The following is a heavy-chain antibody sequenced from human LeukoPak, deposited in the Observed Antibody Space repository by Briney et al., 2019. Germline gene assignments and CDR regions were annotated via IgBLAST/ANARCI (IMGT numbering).Heavy chain of an antibody. V-gene: IGHV1-2*02. Sequence: ASVKVSCKASGYTFTGHYMHWVRQAPGQGLEWMGWINHNSGGTNYAQKFQGRVNMTRDTSISTAYMELSRLRSDDRAVYYCARTYVYYYMDVWAKGTRSPSP. CDR3: ARTYVYYYMDV. CDR1: GYTFTGHY. J-gene: IGHJ6*03. CDR2: INHNSGGT. D-gene: IGHD2-8*01.